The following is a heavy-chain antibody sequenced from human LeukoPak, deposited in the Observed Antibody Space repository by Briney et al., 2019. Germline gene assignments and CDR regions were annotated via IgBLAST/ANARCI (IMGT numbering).Heavy chain of an antibody. J-gene: IGHJ3*02. D-gene: IGHD6-6*01. Sequence: GGSLRLSCAASGFAFSSYSMNWVRQAPGKGLEWVSSISSSSSYIYYADSVKGRFTISRDNAKNSLYLQMNSLRAEDTAVYYCAIEYSSSSGAFDIWGQGTMVTVSS. CDR2: ISSSSSYI. CDR1: GFAFSSYS. CDR3: AIEYSSSSGAFDI. V-gene: IGHV3-21*01.